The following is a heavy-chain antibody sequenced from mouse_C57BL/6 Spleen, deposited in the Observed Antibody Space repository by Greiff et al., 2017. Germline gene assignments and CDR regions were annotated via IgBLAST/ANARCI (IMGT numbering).Heavy chain of an antibody. V-gene: IGHV1-59*01. CDR3: AEGGFAY. CDR1: GYTFTSYW. CDR2: IDPSDSYT. J-gene: IGHJ3*01. Sequence: VQLQQSGAELVRPGTSVKLSCKASGYTFTSYWMHWVKQRPGQGLEWIGVIDPSDSYTNYNQKFKGKATLTVDTSSSTAYMQLSSLTSEDSAVYYCAEGGFAYWGQGTLVTVSA.